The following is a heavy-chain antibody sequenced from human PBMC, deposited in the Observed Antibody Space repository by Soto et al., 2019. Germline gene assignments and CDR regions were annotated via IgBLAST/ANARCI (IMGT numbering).Heavy chain of an antibody. J-gene: IGHJ6*02. CDR1: GGSISSSSYY. CDR2: IYYSGST. V-gene: IGHV4-39*01. Sequence: QLQLQESGPGLVKPSETLSLTCTVSGGSISSSSYYWGWIRQPPGKALEWIGSIYYSGSTYYNPSPKRRHTICVDTSKNPFSLKLSSVTAADTAVYYCGTLVWAAGNYGMEAWGQGTTVTVSS. CDR3: GTLVWAAGNYGMEA. D-gene: IGHD6-13*01.